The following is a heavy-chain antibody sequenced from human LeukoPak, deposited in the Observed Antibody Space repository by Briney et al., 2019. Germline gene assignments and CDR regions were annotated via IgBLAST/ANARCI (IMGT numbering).Heavy chain of an antibody. CDR2: IYSGGST. D-gene: IGHD3-16*01. V-gene: IGHV3-53*01. CDR3: ARTHVGGSGDAFDI. CDR1: GFTVSSNY. J-gene: IGHJ3*02. Sequence: GGSLRLSCAASGFTVSSNYMSWVRQAPGKGLEWVSVIYSGGSTYYADSVKGRFTISRDNSKNTLYLQMNSLRAEDTAVYYCARTHVGGSGDAFDIWGQGTMVTVSS.